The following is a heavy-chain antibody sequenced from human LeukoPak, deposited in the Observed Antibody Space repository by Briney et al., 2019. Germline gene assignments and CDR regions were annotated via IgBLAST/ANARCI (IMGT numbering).Heavy chain of an antibody. CDR2: IYTSGST. Sequence: SETLSLTCTVSGGSISSYYWSWIRQPAGKGLEWIGRIYTSGSTNYNPSLKSRVTISVDTSKNQFSLKLSSVTAADTAVYYCARGITNGGLATIGYYYYYMDVWGKGTTVTVSS. CDR1: GGSISSYY. CDR3: ARGITNGGLATIGYYYYYMDV. J-gene: IGHJ6*03. D-gene: IGHD5-12*01. V-gene: IGHV4-4*07.